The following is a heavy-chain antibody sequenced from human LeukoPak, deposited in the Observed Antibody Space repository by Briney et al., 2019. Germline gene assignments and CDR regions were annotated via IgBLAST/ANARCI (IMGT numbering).Heavy chain of an antibody. V-gene: IGHV1-46*01. Sequence: ASVKVSCKASGYTFTSYYIHWVRHAHGQGHGWKGIINPSGVSTTYAQKFQGRATMTRDTSTSTVYMELSSLRSEDTAVYYCAREVGASSAAYYYYGMDVWGQGTTVTVSS. J-gene: IGHJ6*02. D-gene: IGHD6-6*01. CDR1: GYTFTSYY. CDR2: INPSGVST. CDR3: AREVGASSAAYYYYGMDV.